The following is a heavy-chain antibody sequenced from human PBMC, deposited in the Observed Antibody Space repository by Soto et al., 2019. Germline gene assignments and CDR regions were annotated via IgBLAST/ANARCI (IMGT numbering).Heavy chain of an antibody. Sequence: GESLKISCKGSEYSFANQWIGWVRQMPGKGLEWVGIISPDTSRTLYSPSLQGQVTISVDKSISTVYLQWNSLKASDTAMYYCTKQPNDVSKPSPWLEPRGQGTLVTVST. CDR3: TKQPNDVSKPSPWLEP. CDR1: EYSFANQW. V-gene: IGHV5-51*01. CDR2: ISPDTSRT. D-gene: IGHD1-1*01. J-gene: IGHJ5*02.